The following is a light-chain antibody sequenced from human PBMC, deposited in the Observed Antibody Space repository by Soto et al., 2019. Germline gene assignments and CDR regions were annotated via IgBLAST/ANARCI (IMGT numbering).Light chain of an antibody. CDR3: QQHYNTPRT. Sequence: DIHMTQSPSSLSASLGDRVTITFRASQSISSWLAWYQQKPGKAPTLLIYTTSNLQSGVPSRFSGSGSATHFTLTISSLQPEDFATYYCQQHYNTPRTFGQGTKVDIK. CDR2: TTS. CDR1: QSISSW. V-gene: IGKV1-39*01. J-gene: IGKJ1*01.